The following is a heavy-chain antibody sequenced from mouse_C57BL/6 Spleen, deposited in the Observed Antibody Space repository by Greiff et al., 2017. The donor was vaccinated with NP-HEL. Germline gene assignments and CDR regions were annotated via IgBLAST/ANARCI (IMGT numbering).Heavy chain of an antibody. CDR3: ARDEYFDV. V-gene: IGHV7-1*01. CDR2: SRNKANDYTT. J-gene: IGHJ1*03. Sequence: EVHLVESGGGLVQSGRSLRLSCATSGFTFSDFYMEWVRQAPGKGLEWIAASRNKANDYTTEYSASVKGRFIVSRDTSQSILYLQMNALRAEDTAIYYCARDEYFDVWGTGTTVTVSS. CDR1: GFTFSDFY.